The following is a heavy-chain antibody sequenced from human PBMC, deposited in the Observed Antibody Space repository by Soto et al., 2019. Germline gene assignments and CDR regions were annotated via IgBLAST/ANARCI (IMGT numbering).Heavy chain of an antibody. D-gene: IGHD3-3*01. V-gene: IGHV3-30-3*01. CDR1: GFTFSSYA. Sequence: GGSLRLSCAASGFTFSSYAMHWVRQAPGKGLEWVAVISYDGSNKYYADSVKGRFTISRDNSKNTLYLQMSSLRAEDTAVYYCARDEDFWSGYGPIDYWGQGTLVTVSS. CDR2: ISYDGSNK. J-gene: IGHJ4*02. CDR3: ARDEDFWSGYGPIDY.